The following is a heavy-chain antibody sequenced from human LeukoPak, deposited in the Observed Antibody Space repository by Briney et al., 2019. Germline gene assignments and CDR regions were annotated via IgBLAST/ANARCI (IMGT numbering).Heavy chain of an antibody. CDR3: AREFLGFHP. D-gene: IGHD2/OR15-2a*01. Sequence: PGGSLRLSCAASGFTVSDYYMNWVRQAPGKGLEWVSVIYRGGFTYYADSVRGRFSISRDNSKNPLYLQMNSLRAEDTALYYCAREFLGFHPWGQGTLVTVSS. CDR2: IYRGGFT. J-gene: IGHJ5*02. CDR1: GFTVSDYY. V-gene: IGHV3-53*01.